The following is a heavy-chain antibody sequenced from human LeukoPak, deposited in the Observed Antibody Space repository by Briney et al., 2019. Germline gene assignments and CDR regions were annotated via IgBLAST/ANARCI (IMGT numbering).Heavy chain of an antibody. D-gene: IGHD5-12*01. V-gene: IGHV4-59*01. J-gene: IGHJ4*02. CDR1: GGSISSYY. CDR2: IYYSGST. CDR3: ARAVGDDGDPPSD. Sequence: PSETLSLTCTVSGGSISSYYWSWIRQPPGKGLEWIGYIYYSGSTNYNPSLKSRVTISVDTSKNQFSLKLSSVTAADTAVYYCARAVGDDGDPPSDWGQGTLVTVSS.